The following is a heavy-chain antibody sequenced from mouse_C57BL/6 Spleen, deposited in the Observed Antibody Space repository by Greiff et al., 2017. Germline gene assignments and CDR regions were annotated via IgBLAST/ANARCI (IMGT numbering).Heavy chain of an antibody. D-gene: IGHD2-3*01. Sequence: QVQLQQPGAELVKPGASVKLSCKASGYTFTSYWMQWVKQRPGQGLEWIGEIDPSDSYTNYNQKFKGKATLTVDTSSSTAYMQLSSLTSEDSAVYYCARYDPYLDYWGQGTTLTVSS. CDR2: IDPSDSYT. CDR3: ARYDPYLDY. CDR1: GYTFTSYW. V-gene: IGHV1-50*01. J-gene: IGHJ2*01.